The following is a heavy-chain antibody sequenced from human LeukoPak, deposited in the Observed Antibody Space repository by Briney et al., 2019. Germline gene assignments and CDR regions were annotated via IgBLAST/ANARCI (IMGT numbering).Heavy chain of an antibody. CDR1: GFTFSSYW. D-gene: IGHD3-10*01. V-gene: IGHV3-74*01. CDR2: INSDGSST. Sequence: PGGSLRLSCAASGFTFSSYWMHWVRQAPGKGLVWVSRINSDGSSTSYADSVKGRFTISRDNAKNTLYLQMNSLRAEDTAVYYCAREGIYYKYYYYYMDVWGKGTTVTISS. J-gene: IGHJ6*03. CDR3: AREGIYYKYYYYYMDV.